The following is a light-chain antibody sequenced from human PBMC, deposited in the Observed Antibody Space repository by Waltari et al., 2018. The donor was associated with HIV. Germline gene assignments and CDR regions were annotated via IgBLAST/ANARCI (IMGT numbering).Light chain of an antibody. CDR1: SPNIEAGSD. Sequence: QSVLTQPPSVSSAPGQRVTISCTGSSPNIEAGSDVHWYQQLPGTAPNLLIYGNSNRPSGVPDRFSGSKSGTSASLAITGLQAEDEADYYCQSDDSSLSVWVFGGGTKLTVL. J-gene: IGLJ3*02. V-gene: IGLV1-40*01. CDR3: QSDDSSLSVWV. CDR2: GNS.